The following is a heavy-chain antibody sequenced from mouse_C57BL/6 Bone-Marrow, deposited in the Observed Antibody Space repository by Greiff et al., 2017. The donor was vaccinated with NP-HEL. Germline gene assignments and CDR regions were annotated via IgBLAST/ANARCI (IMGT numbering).Heavy chain of an antibody. CDR2: IYPGSGST. D-gene: IGHD1-1*01. CDR1: GYTFTSYW. CDR3: ARAYGSSPYYFDY. J-gene: IGHJ2*01. Sequence: VQLQQPGAELVKPGASVKMSCKASGYTFTSYWITWVKQRPGQGLEWIGDIYPGSGSTNYNEKFKSKATLTVDTSSSTAYMQLSSLTSEDSAVYYGARAYGSSPYYFDYWGQGTTLTVSS. V-gene: IGHV1-55*01.